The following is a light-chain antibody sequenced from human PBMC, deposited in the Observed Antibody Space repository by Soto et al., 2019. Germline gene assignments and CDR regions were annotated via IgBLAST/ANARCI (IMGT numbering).Light chain of an antibody. Sequence: QSVLTHPPSASGTPRQRVTISCSGSSSNIGSNTVNWYQQLPGTAPKLLIYSNNQRPSGVPDRFSGSKSGTSASLAISGLQSEDEADYYCAAWDDSLNGPGFGGGTKLTVL. CDR1: SSNIGSNT. V-gene: IGLV1-44*01. CDR2: SNN. J-gene: IGLJ3*02. CDR3: AAWDDSLNGPG.